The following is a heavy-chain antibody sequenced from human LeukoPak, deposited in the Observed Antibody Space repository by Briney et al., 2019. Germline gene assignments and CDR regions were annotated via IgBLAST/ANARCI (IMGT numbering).Heavy chain of an antibody. CDR2: IIPTFGAA. J-gene: IGHJ4*02. D-gene: IGHD4-23*01. V-gene: IGHV1-69*13. Sequence: SVKLSCTASGGTFSSCAISWVRQAPGQGLEWMGGIIPTFGAANYAQTFQGRVAITSDESTSTAYMELSSLRSEDTAVYYCSGGNSGDYFDYWGQGTLVTVSS. CDR1: GGTFSSCA. CDR3: SGGNSGDYFDY.